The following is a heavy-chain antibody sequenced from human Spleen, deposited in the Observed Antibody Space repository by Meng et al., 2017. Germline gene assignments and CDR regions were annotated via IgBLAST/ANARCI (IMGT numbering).Heavy chain of an antibody. CDR3: ARGGGYFDY. CDR2: ISWNSGSI. Sequence: SLKISCAASGFTFDDYAMHWVRQAPGKGLEWVSGISWNSGSIGYADSVKGRFTISRDSAKNSLFLQMNSLRVEDTAVYYCARGGGYFDYWGQGTRVTGSS. CDR1: GFTFDDYA. D-gene: IGHD3-16*01. V-gene: IGHV3-9*01. J-gene: IGHJ4*02.